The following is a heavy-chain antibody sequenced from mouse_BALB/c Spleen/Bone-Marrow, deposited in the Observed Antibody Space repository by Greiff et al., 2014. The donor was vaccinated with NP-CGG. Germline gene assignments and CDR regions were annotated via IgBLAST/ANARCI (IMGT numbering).Heavy chain of an antibody. CDR1: GYSFTSYW. CDR2: IYPGNNDT. CDR3: TRGAYYDYSYYAMDY. J-gene: IGHJ4*01. Sequence: EVQLQQSGTVLARPGASVKMSCKASGYSFTSYWMHWVKQRPGQGLEWIGAIYPGNNDTSYNQKFKGKAKLTAVTSASTAYMELSSLTNEDSAVYYCTRGAYYDYSYYAMDYWGQGTSVTVSS. D-gene: IGHD2-4*01. V-gene: IGHV1-5*01.